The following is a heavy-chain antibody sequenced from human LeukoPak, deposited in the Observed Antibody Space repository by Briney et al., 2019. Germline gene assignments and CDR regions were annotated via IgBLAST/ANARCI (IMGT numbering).Heavy chain of an antibody. CDR3: ARVVGATGGWFDP. J-gene: IGHJ5*02. CDR1: GGSISIGGYY. Sequence: SETLSLTCTVSGGSISIGGYYWGWIRQPRGKGLEWIGYIYHSGSTYYNPSLKSRVTISVDRSKNQFSLKLSSVTAADTAVYYCARVVGATGGWFDPWGQGTLVTVSS. V-gene: IGHV4-30-2*01. CDR2: IYHSGST. D-gene: IGHD1-26*01.